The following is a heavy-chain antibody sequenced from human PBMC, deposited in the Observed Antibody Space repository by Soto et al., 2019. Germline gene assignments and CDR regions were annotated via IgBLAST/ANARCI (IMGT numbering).Heavy chain of an antibody. CDR2: ISYDGSNK. CDR1: GFTLSSNG. D-gene: IGHD3-22*01. J-gene: IGHJ4*02. Sequence: GGSLRLSCAASGFTLSSNGMHWVSKAPGKGLEWVAVISYDGSNKYYADSVKGRFTISRDNSKNTLYLQMNSLRAEDTAVYYYAKEPHYYDSSAYFDYWGQGTLVTVSS. CDR3: AKEPHYYDSSAYFDY. V-gene: IGHV3-30*18.